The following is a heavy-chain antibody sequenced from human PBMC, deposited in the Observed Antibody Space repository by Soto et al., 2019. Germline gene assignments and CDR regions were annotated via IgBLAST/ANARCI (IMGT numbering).Heavy chain of an antibody. Sequence: QVQLQESGPGLVKPSETLSLTCTVSGGSISSYYWSWIRQPAGKGLWWIGRIYTSGSTNYNPSLKSRATMSVDTSKNQFSLKLSSVTAADTAVYYCARGSDYYDSRINWYFDLWGRGTLVTVSS. D-gene: IGHD3-22*01. CDR1: GGSISSYY. CDR3: ARGSDYYDSRINWYFDL. V-gene: IGHV4-4*07. CDR2: IYTSGST. J-gene: IGHJ2*01.